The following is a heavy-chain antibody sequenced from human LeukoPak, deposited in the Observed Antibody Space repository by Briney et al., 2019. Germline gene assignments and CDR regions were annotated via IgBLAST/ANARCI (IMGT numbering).Heavy chain of an antibody. CDR1: GFPFTTYA. V-gene: IGHV3-23*01. CDR2: ISGSGTIT. J-gene: IGHJ4*02. CDR3: VKDRCDRFTCPEV. Sequence: GGSLRLSCAASGFPFTTYAMTWVRQAPGERLQWVAGISGSGTITSYSDSVKGRFTISRDNSNNTLHLLMTGLRAEDTALYYCVKDRCDRFTCPEVWGQGTLVTVSS. D-gene: IGHD3-16*02.